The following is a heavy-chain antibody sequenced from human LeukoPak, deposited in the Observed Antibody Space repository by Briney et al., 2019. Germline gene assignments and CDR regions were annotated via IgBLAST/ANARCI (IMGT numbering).Heavy chain of an antibody. J-gene: IGHJ4*02. Sequence: SETLSLTCTVSGGSIGSSSYYWGWIRQPPGKGLEWIGSIYYSGSTYYNPSLKSRVTISVDTSKNQFSLKLSSVTAADTAVYYCARRDGAVAAFDYWGQGTLVTVSS. D-gene: IGHD6-19*01. V-gene: IGHV4-39*01. CDR3: ARRDGAVAAFDY. CDR2: IYYSGST. CDR1: GGSIGSSSYY.